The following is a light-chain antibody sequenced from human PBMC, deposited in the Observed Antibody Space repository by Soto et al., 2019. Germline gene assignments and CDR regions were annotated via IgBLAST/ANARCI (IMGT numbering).Light chain of an antibody. CDR3: CSYAGSYTLV. J-gene: IGLJ2*01. CDR1: SSDVGGYNY. Sequence: QSALTQPRSVSGSPGQSVTISCTGTSSDVGGYNYVSWYQQHPGKAPKLMIYDVSKRPSGVPDRFSGSKSGNTASLTISGLQAEDDADYYCCSYAGSYTLVFVGGTKLTVL. CDR2: DVS. V-gene: IGLV2-11*01.